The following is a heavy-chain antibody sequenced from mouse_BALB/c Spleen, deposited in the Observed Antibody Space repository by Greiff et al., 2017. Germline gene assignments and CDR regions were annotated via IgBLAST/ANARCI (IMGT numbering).Heavy chain of an antibody. V-gene: IGHV3-8*02. Sequence: EVQLQESGPSLVKPSQTLSLTCSVTGDSITSGYWNWIRKFPGNKLEYMGYISYSGSTYYNPSLKSRISIIRDTTKNQYYLQLNSVTTEDTATYYCARRPPDDNYFDYWGQGTTLTVSS. CDR3: ARRPPDDNYFDY. CDR1: GDSITSGY. CDR2: ISYSGST. J-gene: IGHJ2*01.